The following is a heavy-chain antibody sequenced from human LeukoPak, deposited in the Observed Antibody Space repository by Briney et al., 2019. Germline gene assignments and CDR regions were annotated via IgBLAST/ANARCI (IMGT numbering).Heavy chain of an antibody. CDR3: ARDSWDYRNYVAY. D-gene: IGHD4-11*01. V-gene: IGHV3-53*01. J-gene: IGHJ4*02. Sequence: GGSLRLSCAASGFTVSSNYMSWVRQAPGKGLEWVSVIYNGGSTYYADSVKGRFTISRDNSKNTLYLQMNSLRAEDTAVYYCARDSWDYRNYVAYWGQGTLVTVSS. CDR1: GFTVSSNY. CDR2: IYNGGST.